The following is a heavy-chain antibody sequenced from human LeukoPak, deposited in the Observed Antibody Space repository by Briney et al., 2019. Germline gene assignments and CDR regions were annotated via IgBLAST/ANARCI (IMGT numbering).Heavy chain of an antibody. CDR2: IYHSGST. J-gene: IGHJ3*02. V-gene: IGHV4-4*02. CDR3: ARVQIMITFGGVIVSAFDI. CDR1: GGSISSSNW. Sequence: SETLSLTCAVSGGSISSSNWWSWVRQPPGKGLEWIGEIYHSGSTNYNPSLKSRVTISVDNSKNQFSLKLSSVTAADTAVYYCARVQIMITFGGVIVSAFDIWGQGTMVTVSS. D-gene: IGHD3-16*02.